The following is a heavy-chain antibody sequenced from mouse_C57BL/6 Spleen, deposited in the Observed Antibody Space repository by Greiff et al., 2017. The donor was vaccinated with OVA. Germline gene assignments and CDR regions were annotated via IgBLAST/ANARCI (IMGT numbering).Heavy chain of an antibody. CDR2: ISDGGSYT. CDR3: ARGEGSIYYGNYDWYFDV. D-gene: IGHD2-1*01. J-gene: IGHJ1*03. V-gene: IGHV5-4*03. CDR1: GFTFSSYA. Sequence: EVKLMESGGGLVKPGGSLQLSCAASGFTFSSYALSWVRQTPEKRLEWVATISDGGSYTYYPDNVKGRFTISRDNAKNNLYLQMSHLKSEDTAMYYWARGEGSIYYGNYDWYFDVWGTGTTVTVSS.